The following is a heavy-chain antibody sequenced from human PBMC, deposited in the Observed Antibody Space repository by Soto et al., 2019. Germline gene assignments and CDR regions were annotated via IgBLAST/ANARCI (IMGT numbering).Heavy chain of an antibody. CDR3: AKRGDDLIITFGGVNRAPFAV. D-gene: IGHD3-16*01. V-gene: IGHV3-30*18. CDR2: ISYDGSNK. J-gene: IGHJ6*02. CDR1: GFTFSSYG. Sequence: GGSLRLSCAASGFTFSSYGMHWVRQAPGKGLEWVAVISYDGSNKYYADSVKGRFTISRDNSKNTLYLQMNSLRAEDTAVYYCAKRGDDLIITFGGVNRAPFAVWGQGTTVTVSS.